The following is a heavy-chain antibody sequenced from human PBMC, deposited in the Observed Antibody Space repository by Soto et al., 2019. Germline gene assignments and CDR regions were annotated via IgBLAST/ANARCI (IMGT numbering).Heavy chain of an antibody. V-gene: IGHV4-59*01. CDR3: ARFGAAAAHDDN. CDR2: VHFSGST. CDR1: GVSISENH. J-gene: IGHJ4*01. Sequence: QVRLQESGPGLVKPSQTLSLTCDVPGVSISENHWSWIRQAPGKGLEWVGYVHFSGSTTYNPSLAPRLNISFDMSKSQVYLQLTSVTAADTAVYYCARFGAAAAHDDNWGRGVLVTVSS. D-gene: IGHD6-13*01.